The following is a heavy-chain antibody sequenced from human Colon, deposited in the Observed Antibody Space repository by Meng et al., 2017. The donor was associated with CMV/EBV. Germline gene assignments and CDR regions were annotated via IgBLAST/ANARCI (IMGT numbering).Heavy chain of an antibody. D-gene: IGHD3-3*01. J-gene: IGHJ6*02. CDR2: INPNSGGT. CDR1: GYTFTGYY. V-gene: IGHV1-2*02. CDR3: ARVEIWSGYQPPGNYYYYYGMDV. Sequence: ASVKVSCKASGYTFTGYYMHWVRQAPGQGLEWMGWINPNSGGTNYAQKFQGRVTMTRDTSISTAYMELSRLRSDDTAVDYCARVEIWSGYQPPGNYYYYYGMDVWGQGTTVTVSS.